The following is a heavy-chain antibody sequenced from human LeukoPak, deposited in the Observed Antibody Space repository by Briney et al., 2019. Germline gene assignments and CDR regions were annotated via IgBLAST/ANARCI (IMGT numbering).Heavy chain of an antibody. CDR3: AKDDGDYPFRFFDY. D-gene: IGHD4-17*01. V-gene: IGHV3-30-3*01. CDR2: ISYDGSNK. Sequence: PGGSLRLSCASSGFTFSSYAMHWVRQAPGKGLEWVAVISYDGSNKYYADSVKGRFTISRDNSKNTLYLQMNSLRAEDTAVYYCAKDDGDYPFRFFDYWGQGTLVTVSS. CDR1: GFTFSSYA. J-gene: IGHJ4*02.